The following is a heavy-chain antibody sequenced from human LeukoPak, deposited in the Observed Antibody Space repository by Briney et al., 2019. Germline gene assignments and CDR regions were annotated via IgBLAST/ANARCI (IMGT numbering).Heavy chain of an antibody. Sequence: ASVKVSCKASGYTFTSYYMHWVRQAPGQGLEWMGIINPSGGSTSYAQKFQGRVTMTRDTSTSTVYMELSSLRSEDTAVYYCARGQQLVRGKNNWFDPWGQGTLVTVSS. CDR3: ARGQQLVRGKNNWFDP. D-gene: IGHD6-6*01. CDR2: INPSGGST. V-gene: IGHV1-46*01. J-gene: IGHJ5*02. CDR1: GYTFTSYY.